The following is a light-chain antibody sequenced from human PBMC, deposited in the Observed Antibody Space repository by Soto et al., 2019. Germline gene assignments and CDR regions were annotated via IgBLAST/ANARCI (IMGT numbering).Light chain of an antibody. V-gene: IGKV3-20*01. Sequence: ESVLTQSPGTLSLSPWERATLSCRASQSVSSSYLAWYQQKPGQAPRLLIYGASSRATGIPDRFSGSGSGTDFTLTISRLEPEDFAVYYCQQYGSSPPGESVGPGTKVDI. J-gene: IGKJ3*01. CDR1: QSVSSSY. CDR3: QQYGSSPPGES. CDR2: GAS.